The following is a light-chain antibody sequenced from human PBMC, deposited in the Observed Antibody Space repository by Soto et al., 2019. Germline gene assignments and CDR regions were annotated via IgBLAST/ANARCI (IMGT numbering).Light chain of an antibody. CDR1: SSNIGGNS. CDR2: DDD. CDR3: GAGNRSVSAYV. Sequence: QSVLTQPLSVSAAPGQRVTIYCSGSSSNIGGNSVSWYQQLPGTAPKLLIYDDDKRPSGIRDRFSGSKSGTSATLGITGFKIGDEAEHYGGAGNRSVSAYVFGNGTRVTVL. J-gene: IGLJ1*01. V-gene: IGLV1-51*01.